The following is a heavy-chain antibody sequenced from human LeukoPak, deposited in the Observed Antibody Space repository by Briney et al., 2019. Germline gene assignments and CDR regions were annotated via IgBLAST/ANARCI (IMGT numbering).Heavy chain of an antibody. CDR1: GFTFGNFG. CDR3: ARELVSSGTGYLDL. CDR2: ITGSTTWT. V-gene: IGHV3-23*01. D-gene: IGHD3-10*02. J-gene: IGHJ2*01. Sequence: PGGSLRLSCEASGFTFGNFGMTWVRQAPGKGLQWVSGITGSTTWTYYAASVKGRFTVSRDNSQNTLHLQMNSLRADDTAVYYCARELVSSGTGYLDLWGHGTLVTVSS.